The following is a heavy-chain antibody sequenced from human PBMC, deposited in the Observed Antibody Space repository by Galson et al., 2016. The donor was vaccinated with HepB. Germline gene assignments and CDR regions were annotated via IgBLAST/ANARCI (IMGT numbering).Heavy chain of an antibody. D-gene: IGHD3-16*01. CDR1: GSSIISTNW. CDR2: VYHKGET. J-gene: IGHJ5*01. V-gene: IGHV4-4*02. Sequence: SETLSLTCAVSGSSIISTNWWTWVRQPPQRGLEWIGEVYHKGETSYNPSLKRRVTISVDTSKNQFSLKLDSVTAADTGIYYCALQLGGNNWFDSWGPGTLVAVSS. CDR3: ALQLGGNNWFDS.